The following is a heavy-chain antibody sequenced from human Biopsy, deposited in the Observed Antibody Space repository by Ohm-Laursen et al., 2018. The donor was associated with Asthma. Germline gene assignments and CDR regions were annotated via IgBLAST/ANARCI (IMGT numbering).Heavy chain of an antibody. CDR1: GYTFTSYY. D-gene: IGHD1-7*01. V-gene: IGHV1-46*01. Sequence: ASVKVSCKASGYTFTSYYIHWVRQAPGQGLEWMGIINPSGGSTSYAQKFQGRVTMTRDTSTSTVYMELSSLRSEDTAVYYCARRGITGTTLDYWGQGTLVTVSS. J-gene: IGHJ4*02. CDR2: INPSGGST. CDR3: ARRGITGTTLDY.